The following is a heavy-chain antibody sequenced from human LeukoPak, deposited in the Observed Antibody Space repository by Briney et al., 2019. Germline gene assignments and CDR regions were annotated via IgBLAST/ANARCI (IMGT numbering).Heavy chain of an antibody. D-gene: IGHD3-22*01. J-gene: IGHJ6*03. CDR2: IKQDGSEK. Sequence: HPGGSLRLSCAASGFTFSSYWMSWVRQAPGKGLEWVANIKQDGSEKYYVDSVKGRFTISRDNAKNSLYLQMNSLRAEDTAVYYCARESSSGYYSFYYYYYYMDVWGKGTTVTVSS. CDR3: ARESSSGYYSFYYYYYYMDV. V-gene: IGHV3-7*01. CDR1: GFTFSSYW.